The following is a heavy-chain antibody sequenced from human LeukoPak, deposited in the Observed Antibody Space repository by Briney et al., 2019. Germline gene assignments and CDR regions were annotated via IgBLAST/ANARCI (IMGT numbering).Heavy chain of an antibody. J-gene: IGHJ4*02. D-gene: IGHD3-22*01. CDR2: ISAYNGNT. CDR1: RYTFTSYP. CDR3: ARSPPITMIVVVIPPYFDY. Sequence: GASVKVSCKASRYTFTSYPMNWVRQAPGQGLEWMGWISAYNGNTNYAQKLQGRVTMTTDTSTSTAYMELRSLRSDDTAVYYCARSPPITMIVVVIPPYFDYWGQGTLVTVSS. V-gene: IGHV1-18*01.